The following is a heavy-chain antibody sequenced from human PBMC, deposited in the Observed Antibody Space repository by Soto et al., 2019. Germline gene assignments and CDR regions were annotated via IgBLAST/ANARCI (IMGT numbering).Heavy chain of an antibody. D-gene: IGHD6-19*01. Sequence: QITLKESGPTLARPIQTLTLTCTFSGFSLSTSGLGVGWIRQPPGKALEWLALIYWNDDKRYSPSLKARLTITKDTSKNQVVLTMTNMDPVDTATYYCAHRPSGWYLFDYWGQGTLVTVSS. CDR1: GFSLSTSGLG. CDR2: IYWNDDK. J-gene: IGHJ4*02. CDR3: AHRPSGWYLFDY. V-gene: IGHV2-5*01.